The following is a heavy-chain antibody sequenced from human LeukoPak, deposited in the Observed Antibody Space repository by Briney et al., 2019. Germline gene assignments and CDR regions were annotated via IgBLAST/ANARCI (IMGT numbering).Heavy chain of an antibody. CDR2: ISAYNGNT. V-gene: IGHV1-18*01. D-gene: IGHD6-19*01. CDR3: ARDPGSSGWYFTASWFDP. CDR1: GYTFTSYG. Sequence: RRASVKVSCKASGYTFTSYGISRVRQAPGQGLEWMGWISAYNGNTNYAQKLQGRVTMTTDTSTSTAYMELRSLRSDDTAVYYCARDPGSSGWYFTASWFDPWGQGTLVTVSS. J-gene: IGHJ5*02.